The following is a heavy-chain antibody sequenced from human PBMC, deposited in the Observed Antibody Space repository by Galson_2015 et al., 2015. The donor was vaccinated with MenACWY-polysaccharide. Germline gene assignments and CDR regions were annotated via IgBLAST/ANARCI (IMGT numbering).Heavy chain of an antibody. J-gene: IGHJ4*02. CDR1: GFTFDDYA. V-gene: IGHV3-9*03. D-gene: IGHD5-12*01. Sequence: SLRLSCAASGFTFDDYAMHWVRQAPGKGLEWVSGISWNSGSIGYADSVKGRFTISRDNAKNSLYLQMNSLRAEDMALYYCAKDMTNRRWLRPNFDYWGQGTLVTVSS. CDR3: AKDMTNRRWLRPNFDY. CDR2: ISWNSGSI.